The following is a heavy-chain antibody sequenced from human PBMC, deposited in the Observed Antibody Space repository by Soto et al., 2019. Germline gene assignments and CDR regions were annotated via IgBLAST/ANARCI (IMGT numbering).Heavy chain of an antibody. J-gene: IGHJ4*02. V-gene: IGHV3-30-3*01. CDR3: ARDDPYYDSSGYYYAGPDY. CDR2: ISYDGSNK. D-gene: IGHD3-22*01. Sequence: GGSLRLSCAASGFTFSSYAMHWVRQAPGKGLEWVAVISYDGSNKYYADSVKGRFTISRDNSKNTLYLQMNSLRAEDTAVYYCARDDPYYDSSGYYYAGPDYWGQGTLVTVSS. CDR1: GFTFSSYA.